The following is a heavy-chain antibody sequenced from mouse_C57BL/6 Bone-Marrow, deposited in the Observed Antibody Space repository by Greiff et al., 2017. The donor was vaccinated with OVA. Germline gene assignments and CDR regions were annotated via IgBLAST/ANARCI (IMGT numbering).Heavy chain of an antibody. Sequence: QVQLQQPGAELVMPGASVKLSCKASGYTFTSYWMHWVKQRPGQGLEWIGEIDPSDSYTNYNQKFKGKSTLTVDKSSSTAYMQLSSLTSEDSAVYYCASWGLRRYWYFDGWGTGTTVTVSS. D-gene: IGHD2-2*01. V-gene: IGHV1-69*01. CDR3: ASWGLRRYWYFDG. CDR1: GYTFTSYW. J-gene: IGHJ1*03. CDR2: IDPSDSYT.